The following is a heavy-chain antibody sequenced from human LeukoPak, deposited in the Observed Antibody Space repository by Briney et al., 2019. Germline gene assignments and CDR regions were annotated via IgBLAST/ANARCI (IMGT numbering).Heavy chain of an antibody. CDR3: ARGGYYYDISGAFDI. V-gene: IGHV3-53*04. J-gene: IGHJ3*02. D-gene: IGHD3-22*01. Sequence: GGSLRLSCAASGFTVSSNCMSWVRQAPGKGLEWVSVIYSGGSTYYADSVKGRFTISRHNSKNTLYLQMNSLRAEDTAVYYCARGGYYYDISGAFDIWGQGTMVTVSS. CDR1: GFTVSSNC. CDR2: IYSGGST.